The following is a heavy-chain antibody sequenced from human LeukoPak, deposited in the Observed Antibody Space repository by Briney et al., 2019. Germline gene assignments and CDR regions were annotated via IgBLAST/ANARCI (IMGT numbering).Heavy chain of an antibody. CDR3: ARAGSGYCSSTSCLNYYYYYMGV. V-gene: IGHV4-34*01. Sequence: SETLSLTCAVYGGSFSGYYWSWIRQPPGKGLEWIGEINHSGSTNYNPSLKSRVTMSVDTSKNQFSLKLSSVTAADTAVYYCARAGSGYCSSTSCLNYYYYYMGVWGKGTTVTISS. CDR1: GGSFSGYY. CDR2: INHSGST. J-gene: IGHJ6*03. D-gene: IGHD2-2*01.